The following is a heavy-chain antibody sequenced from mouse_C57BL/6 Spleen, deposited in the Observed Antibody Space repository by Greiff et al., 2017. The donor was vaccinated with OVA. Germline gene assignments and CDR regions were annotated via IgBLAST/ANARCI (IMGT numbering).Heavy chain of an antibody. CDR1: GFSLTSSG. D-gene: IGHD1-1*01. CDR2: IWRGGST. J-gene: IGHJ4*01. CDR3: ARNSVVGYAMDY. Sequence: VKLMESGPGLVQPSQSLSITCTVSGFSLTSSGVHWVRQSPGQGLEWLGVIWRGGSTDYNAAFISRLSISKDNSKSQVFFKMNSLQADDTAIDYCARNSVVGYAMDYWGQGTSVTVSA. V-gene: IGHV2-2*01.